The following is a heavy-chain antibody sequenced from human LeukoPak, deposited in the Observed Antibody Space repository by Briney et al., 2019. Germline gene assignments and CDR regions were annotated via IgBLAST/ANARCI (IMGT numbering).Heavy chain of an antibody. CDR1: GFTFSSYA. J-gene: IGHJ4*02. CDR2: ISYDGSNK. CDR3: ARDGGGGLTAFDY. V-gene: IGHV3-30-3*01. D-gene: IGHD2-15*01. Sequence: GGSLRLSCAASGFTFSSYAMHWVRQAPGKGLEWVAVISYDGSNKYYVDSVKGRFTISRDNSKNTLYLQMNSLRAEDTAVYYCARDGGGGLTAFDYWGQGTLVTVSS.